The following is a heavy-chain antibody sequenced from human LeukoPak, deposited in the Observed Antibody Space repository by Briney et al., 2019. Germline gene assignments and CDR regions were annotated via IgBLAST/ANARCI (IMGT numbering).Heavy chain of an antibody. CDR1: GGTFSSYA. CDR2: IIPIFGTA. CDR3: ARGLLSYGAPSHFDY. Sequence: ASVKVSCKASGGTFSSYAISWVRQAPGQGLEWMGGIIPIFGTANYAQKFRGRVTITADESTSTAYMELSSLRSEDTAVYYCARGLLSYGAPSHFDYWGQGTLVTVSS. J-gene: IGHJ4*02. V-gene: IGHV1-69*13. D-gene: IGHD4-17*01.